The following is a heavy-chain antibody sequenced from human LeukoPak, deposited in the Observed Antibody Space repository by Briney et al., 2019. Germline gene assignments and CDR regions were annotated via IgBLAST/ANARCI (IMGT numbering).Heavy chain of an antibody. J-gene: IGHJ6*02. V-gene: IGHV3-30*18. CDR3: AKDSRKLKNYYDSGGRRSYYGMDV. Sequence: PGGSLRLSCAASEFTFSSYGMHWVRQAPGKGLEWVAVISYDGSNKYYADSVKGRFTISRDNSKNTLYLQMNSLRAEDTAVYYCAKDSRKLKNYYDSGGRRSYYGMDVWGQGTTVTVSS. CDR1: EFTFSSYG. CDR2: ISYDGSNK. D-gene: IGHD3-22*01.